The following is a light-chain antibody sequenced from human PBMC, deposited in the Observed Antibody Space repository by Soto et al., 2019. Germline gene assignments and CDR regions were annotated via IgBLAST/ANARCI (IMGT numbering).Light chain of an antibody. V-gene: IGKV1-39*01. CDR3: QQSYSTPRT. CDR2: AAS. Sequence: GDRVTITCRASQSISSYLNWYQQKPGKAPKLLIYAASSLKSGVPSRFSGSGSGTDFTLTISSLQPEDFATYYCQQSYSTPRTFGQGTKVDI. CDR1: QSISSY. J-gene: IGKJ1*01.